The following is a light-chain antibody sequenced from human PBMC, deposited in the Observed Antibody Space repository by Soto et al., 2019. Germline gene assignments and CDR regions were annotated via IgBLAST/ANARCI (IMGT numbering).Light chain of an antibody. V-gene: IGKV3-20*01. CDR2: DAS. J-gene: IGKJ3*01. Sequence: EVGLTQSPGTLSLSPGERATLSCRASQSLSTNLAWYQQNPGQAPRLLIYDASSMATGIPDRFSGSGSGTDFTLTISRLEPEDFAVYYCQQCGDSPPFTFGPGTKVQSK. CDR1: QSLSTN. CDR3: QQCGDSPPFT.